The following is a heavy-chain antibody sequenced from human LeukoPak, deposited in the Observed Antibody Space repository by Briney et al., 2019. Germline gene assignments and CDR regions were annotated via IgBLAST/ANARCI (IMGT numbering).Heavy chain of an antibody. D-gene: IGHD4-17*01. CDR1: GFTFSSYA. J-gene: IGHJ4*02. Sequence: PWGSLRLSCATSGFTFSSYAMSWVRQAPGKGLEWVSSISGSGTSTYYADSVKGRFTISRDKSKQMLYLQMNSLRAEDTAVYYCAKSAYGDYVGGDYWGQGTLVTVPS. CDR3: AKSAYGDYVGGDY. CDR2: ISGSGTST. V-gene: IGHV3-23*01.